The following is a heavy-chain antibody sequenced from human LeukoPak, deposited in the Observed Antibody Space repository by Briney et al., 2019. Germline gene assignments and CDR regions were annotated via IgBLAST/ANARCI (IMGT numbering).Heavy chain of an antibody. J-gene: IGHJ6*02. Sequence: SETLSLTCAVYGGSFSGYYWSWIRQPPGKGLEWIGEINHSGSTNYNPSLKSRVTISVDTSKSQFSLKLSSVTAADTAVYYCARGRRPGYDFWSGPYYYYGMDVWGQGTTVTVSS. CDR2: INHSGST. CDR1: GGSFSGYY. V-gene: IGHV4-34*01. D-gene: IGHD3-3*01. CDR3: ARGRRPGYDFWSGPYYYYGMDV.